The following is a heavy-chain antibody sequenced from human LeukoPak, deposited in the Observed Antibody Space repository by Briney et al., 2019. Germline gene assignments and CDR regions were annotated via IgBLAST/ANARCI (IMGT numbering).Heavy chain of an antibody. CDR2: ISAYNGNT. CDR1: GYTFTSYG. J-gene: IGHJ3*02. D-gene: IGHD2/OR15-2a*01. V-gene: IGHV1-18*01. CDR3: ATSNDYLSAFDI. Sequence: ASVKVSCKASGYTFTSYGISWVRQAPGQGLEWMGWISAYNGNTNYAQKFQGRVTMTRGTSISTAYMDLSSLRSEDTAVYYCATSNDYLSAFDIWGQGTMVTVSS.